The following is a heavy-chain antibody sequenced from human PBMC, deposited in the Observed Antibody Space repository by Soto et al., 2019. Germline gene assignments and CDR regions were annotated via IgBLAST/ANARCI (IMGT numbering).Heavy chain of an antibody. CDR2: IGGTDGRT. Sequence: GGSPRLSFSASGLTFSNYAMSWVRQAPGKGLQWVSAIGGTDGRTLYADFAKGRFTISRDNPKKTLFLQMSNLTADDTAIYYCVREGRGSFDFWGRGTMVTVSS. D-gene: IGHD5-12*01. CDR3: VREGRGSFDF. V-gene: IGHV3-23*01. CDR1: GLTFSNYA. J-gene: IGHJ3*01.